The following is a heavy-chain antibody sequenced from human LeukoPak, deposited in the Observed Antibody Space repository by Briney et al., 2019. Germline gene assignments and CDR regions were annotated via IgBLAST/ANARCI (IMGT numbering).Heavy chain of an antibody. CDR1: GFAFSSYA. D-gene: IGHD6-19*01. Sequence: GGSLRLSCAASGFAFSSYAMSWVRQAPGKGLEWVSAISGSGGSTYYADSVKGRFTIPRDNSKNTLYLQMNSLRAEDTAVYYCAKDRMRIAVAGTDYWGQGTLVTVSS. CDR2: ISGSGGST. J-gene: IGHJ4*02. CDR3: AKDRMRIAVAGTDY. V-gene: IGHV3-23*01.